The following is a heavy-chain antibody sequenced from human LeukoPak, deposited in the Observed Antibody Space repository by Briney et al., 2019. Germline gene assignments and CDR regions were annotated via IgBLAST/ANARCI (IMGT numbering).Heavy chain of an antibody. Sequence: GGTLRLSCAASGFTFSSYGMSWVRQALGKGLEWVSAISGSGGSTYYADSVKGRFTISRDNSKNTLYLQMNSLRAEDTAVYYCAKDRVVVAATTNFDYWGQGTLVTVSS. CDR3: AKDRVVVAATTNFDY. V-gene: IGHV3-23*01. D-gene: IGHD2-15*01. CDR2: ISGSGGST. CDR1: GFTFSSYG. J-gene: IGHJ4*02.